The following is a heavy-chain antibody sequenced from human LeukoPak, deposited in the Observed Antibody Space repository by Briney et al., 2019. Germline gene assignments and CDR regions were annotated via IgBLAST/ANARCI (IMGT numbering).Heavy chain of an antibody. CDR3: ATKQWLAPPPDS. CDR1: GFTFSKYW. D-gene: IGHD6-19*01. V-gene: IGHV3-74*01. J-gene: IGHJ4*02. CDR2: INPDGTVT. Sequence: PGGSLRLSYAASGFTFSKYWVLWVRQAPGKGLENVSRINPDGTVTTYADSVTGRFTVSSDKAHNTMFLHMNSVRDEDTAVYYCATKQWLAPPPDSWGQGTPVTVSP.